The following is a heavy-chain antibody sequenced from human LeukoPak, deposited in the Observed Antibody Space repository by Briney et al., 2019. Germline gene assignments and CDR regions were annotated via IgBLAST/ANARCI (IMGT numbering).Heavy chain of an antibody. CDR2: TYYRSKWYF. CDR1: GDSVSSNSAT. V-gene: IGHV6-1*01. J-gene: IGHJ5*01. D-gene: IGHD3-16*02. Sequence: SQTLSLTCAISGDSVSSNSATWNWIRQSPSRGLEWLGGTYYRSKWYFDYAVSVKSRVTINPDTSKNQFSLQLNSVTPEDTAVYICARGDLEPWGIYPALNSGGRGPLVPVSS. CDR3: ARGDLEPWGIYPALNS.